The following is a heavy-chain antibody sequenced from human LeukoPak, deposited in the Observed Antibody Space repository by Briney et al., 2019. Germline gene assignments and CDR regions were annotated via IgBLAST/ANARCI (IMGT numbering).Heavy chain of an antibody. CDR2: INTNTGNP. CDR3: ARDIYGGPDY. Sequence: ASVKVSCRASGYTFTGYFIHWVRQAPGQGLEWMGWINTNTGNPTYAQGFTGRFVFSLDTSVSTTYLQISSLKAEDTAVYYCARDIYGGPDYWGQGTLVTVSS. CDR1: GYTFTGYF. V-gene: IGHV7-4-1*02. D-gene: IGHD4-17*01. J-gene: IGHJ4*02.